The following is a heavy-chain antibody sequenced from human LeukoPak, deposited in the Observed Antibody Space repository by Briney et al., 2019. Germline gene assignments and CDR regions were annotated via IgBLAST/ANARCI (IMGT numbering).Heavy chain of an antibody. V-gene: IGHV1-69*04. D-gene: IGHD6-19*01. CDR1: GGTLSSYA. Sequence: ASVKVSCQASGGTLSSYAISWVRQGPWQRAEWVGRIIPILGIANYAQKFQGRVTITADKSTSTAYMELSSLRSEDTAVYYCARVGQAVAGRYWFDYWGQGTLVTVSS. CDR3: ARVGQAVAGRYWFDY. CDR2: IIPILGIA. J-gene: IGHJ5*01.